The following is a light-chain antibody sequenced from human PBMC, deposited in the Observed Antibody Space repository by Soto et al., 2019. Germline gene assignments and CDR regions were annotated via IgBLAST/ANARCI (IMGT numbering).Light chain of an antibody. J-gene: IGKJ1*01. CDR1: QSVSSY. CDR2: DAS. V-gene: IGKV3-11*01. Sequence: EIVLTQSPATLSLSPGERATLSCRASQSVSSYLAWYQQKPGQAPRLLIYDASSRATGIPARFSGSGSGTDFTLTISSLDPEDFAVYYCQQRSNWPPAWTFGEGTKVEI. CDR3: QQRSNWPPAWT.